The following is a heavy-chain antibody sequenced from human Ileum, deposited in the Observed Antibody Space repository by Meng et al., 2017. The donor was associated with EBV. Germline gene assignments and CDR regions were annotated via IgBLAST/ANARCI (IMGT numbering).Heavy chain of an antibody. Sequence: QRQLQEWVPALLKHPHTLPLTCTVSGGPINSSSYYWGWIRQPPGKGLEWIGSIYYSGRTYYNPSLKSRVTISVGTSKNQFSLKLSSVTAADTAVYYCARPIAAAGWFDPWGQGTLVTVSS. V-gene: IGHV4-39*01. CDR1: GGPINSSSYY. D-gene: IGHD6-13*01. CDR2: IYYSGRT. CDR3: ARPIAAAGWFDP. J-gene: IGHJ5*02.